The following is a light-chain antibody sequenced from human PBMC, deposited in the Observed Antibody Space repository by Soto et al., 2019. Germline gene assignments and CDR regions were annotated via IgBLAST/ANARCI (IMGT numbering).Light chain of an antibody. V-gene: IGLV2-8*01. CDR3: YSYAGSNNWV. CDR2: EVS. J-gene: IGLJ3*02. CDR1: SSDVGGYNY. Sequence: QSALTQPPSASGSPGQSVTISCAGTSSDVGGYNYVSWYQQYPGKVPKLMIYEVSERPSGVPDRFSGSKSGNTAFLTVSGLQAEDEADYYCYSYAGSNNWVFGGGTKLTVL.